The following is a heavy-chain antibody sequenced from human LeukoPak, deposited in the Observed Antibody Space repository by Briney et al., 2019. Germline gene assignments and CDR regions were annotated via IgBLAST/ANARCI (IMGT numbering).Heavy chain of an antibody. V-gene: IGHV4-30-2*01. CDR1: GGSISSGGYY. J-gene: IGHJ6*04. CDR3: ARGEWDIVVVPAVDV. Sequence: SQTLSLTCTVSGGSISSGGYYWSWIRQPPGKGLEWFGYIYHSGSTYYNPSLKSRVTISVDRSKNQFSLKLSPVTAADTAVYYCARGEWDIVVVPAVDVWGKGTTVTVSS. CDR2: IYHSGST. D-gene: IGHD2-2*01.